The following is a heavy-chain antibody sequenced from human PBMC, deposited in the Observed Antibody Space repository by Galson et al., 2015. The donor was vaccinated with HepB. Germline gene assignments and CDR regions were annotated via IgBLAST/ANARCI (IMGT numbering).Heavy chain of an antibody. Sequence: SVKVSCKASGYTFTSYDINWVRQAPGQGLEWMGWMNPSSGNTGYAQNFQGRVTMTRDTSISTAYMELSSLRSEDTAVYYCARGESYVFYYWGQGTLGAVSS. D-gene: IGHD5-18*01. CDR1: GYTFTSYD. CDR2: MNPSSGNT. V-gene: IGHV1-8*01. J-gene: IGHJ4*02. CDR3: ARGESYVFYY.